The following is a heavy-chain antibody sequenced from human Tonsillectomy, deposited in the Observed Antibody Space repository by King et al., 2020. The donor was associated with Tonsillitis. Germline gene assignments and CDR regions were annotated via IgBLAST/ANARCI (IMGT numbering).Heavy chain of an antibody. D-gene: IGHD2-21*02. J-gene: IGHJ6*02. CDR1: GFTFSSYS. V-gene: IGHV3-48*02. CDR3: ASTPGGGDCYSTPYYYYGMDV. Sequence: VQLVESGGGLVQPGGSLRLSCAASGFTFSSYSMNWVRQAPGKGLEWVSYISSSSSTIYYADSVKGRFTISRDNAKNSLYLQMNSLRDEDTAVYYCASTPGGGDCYSTPYYYYGMDVWGQGTTVTVSS. CDR2: ISSSSSTI.